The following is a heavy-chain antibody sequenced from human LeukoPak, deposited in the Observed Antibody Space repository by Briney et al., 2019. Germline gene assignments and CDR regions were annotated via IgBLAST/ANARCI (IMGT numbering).Heavy chain of an antibody. J-gene: IGHJ4*02. V-gene: IGHV1-2*02. CDR1: GYSFTGYY. D-gene: IGHD3-22*01. Sequence: ASVKVSCRAAGYSFTGYYMHLVRQAPGQGPEWMGWIFPNSGDTHYAQKFQGRVSMTRDTSISTAYMELNRLTSDDTAIYYCARAEGSGYYQGRDYWGQGTLVTVSS. CDR3: ARAEGSGYYQGRDY. CDR2: IFPNSGDT.